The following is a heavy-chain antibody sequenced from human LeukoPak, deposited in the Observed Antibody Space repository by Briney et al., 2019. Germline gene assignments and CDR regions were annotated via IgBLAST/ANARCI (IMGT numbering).Heavy chain of an antibody. D-gene: IGHD5-18*01. CDR3: ARDQGVQLWLRNAFDI. J-gene: IGHJ3*02. Sequence: SETLSLTCTVSGGSISSYYWSWIRQPAGKGLEWIGRIYTSGSTNYNPSLKSRVTMSVDMSKNQFSLKLSSVTAADTAVYYCARDQGVQLWLRNAFDIWGKGQWSPSLQ. CDR2: IYTSGST. CDR1: GGSISSYY. V-gene: IGHV4-4*07.